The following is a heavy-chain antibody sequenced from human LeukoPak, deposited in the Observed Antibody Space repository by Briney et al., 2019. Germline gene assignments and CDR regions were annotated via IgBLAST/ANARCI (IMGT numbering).Heavy chain of an antibody. D-gene: IGHD6-13*01. CDR3: ARDLMGIAYRGAFYY. V-gene: IGHV3-23*01. Sequence: GGTLRLSCAASGFTFSSHGMSWVRQAPGKGLEWVSTISGSGDYTYYADSVKGRFTISRDNSKNTLYLQMNSLRAEDTAVYYCARDLMGIAYRGAFYYWGQGTLVTVSS. J-gene: IGHJ4*02. CDR2: ISGSGDYT. CDR1: GFTFSSHG.